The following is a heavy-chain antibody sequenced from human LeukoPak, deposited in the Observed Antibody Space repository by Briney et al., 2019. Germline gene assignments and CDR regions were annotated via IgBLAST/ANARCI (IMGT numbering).Heavy chain of an antibody. J-gene: IGHJ6*04. V-gene: IGHV3-30*04. D-gene: IGHD2-15*01. CDR1: GFTFSSYA. CDR2: ISYDGSNK. CDR3: ARDRRDIVVVVAATYRYYGMDV. Sequence: GRSLRLSCAASGFTFSSYAMHWVRQAPGKGLEWVAVISYDGSNKYYADSVKGRFTISRDNSKNTLYLQMNSLRAEDTAVYYCARDRRDIVVVVAATYRYYGMDVWGKGTTVTVFS.